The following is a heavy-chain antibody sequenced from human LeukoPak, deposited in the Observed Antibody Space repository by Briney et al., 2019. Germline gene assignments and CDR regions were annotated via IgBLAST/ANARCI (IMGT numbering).Heavy chain of an antibody. V-gene: IGHV1-2*06. CDR3: AVAPIPVVPAAMGGWFDP. D-gene: IGHD2-2*01. Sequence: ASVKVSCKASGYTFTGYYMHWVRQAPGQGLEWMGRINPNSGGTNYAQKFQGRVTMTRDTSISTAYMELSRLRSDYTAVYYCAVAPIPVVPAAMGGWFDPWGQGTLVPVSS. CDR1: GYTFTGYY. CDR2: INPNSGGT. J-gene: IGHJ5*02.